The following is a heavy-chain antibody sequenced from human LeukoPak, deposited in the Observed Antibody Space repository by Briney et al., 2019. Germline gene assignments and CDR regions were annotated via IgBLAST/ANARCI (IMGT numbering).Heavy chain of an antibody. CDR1: GSSFSGYN. J-gene: IGHJ4*02. V-gene: IGHV3-21*06. Sequence: PGGSLRLSCAASGSSFSGYNMNWVRQAPGKGLEWVSFISSSGTHTNYADSVKGRFTISRDNGKNSLYLHMNTLRAEDTAVYYCASQGDYDSNGCNDYWGQGTLVAVSS. CDR3: ASQGDYDSNGCNDY. CDR2: ISSSGTHT. D-gene: IGHD3-22*01.